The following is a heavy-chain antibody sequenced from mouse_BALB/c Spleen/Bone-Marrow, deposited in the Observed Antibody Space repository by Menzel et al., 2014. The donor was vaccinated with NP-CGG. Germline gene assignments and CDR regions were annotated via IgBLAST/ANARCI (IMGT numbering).Heavy chain of an antibody. CDR3: ARHGYYGSRAMDY. V-gene: IGHV5-12-2*01. CDR1: GFTFSSYT. CDR2: ISNGGGST. Sequence: EVQGVESGGGLVQPGGSLKLSCAASGFTFSSYTMSWVRQTPEKRLEWVAYISNGGGSTYYPDTVKGRFTISRDNAKNPLYLQMSSLKSEDTAMYYCARHGYYGSRAMDYWGQGTSVTVSS. J-gene: IGHJ4*01. D-gene: IGHD1-1*01.